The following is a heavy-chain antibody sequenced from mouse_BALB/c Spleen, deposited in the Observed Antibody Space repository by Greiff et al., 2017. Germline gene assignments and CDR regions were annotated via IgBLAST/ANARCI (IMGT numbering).Heavy chain of an antibody. D-gene: IGHD2-14*01. CDR1: GYSITSDYA. J-gene: IGHJ4*01. Sequence: EVQLQQSGPGLVKPSQSLSLTCTVTGYSITSDYAWNWIRQFPGNQLEWMGYISYSGSTSYNPSLKSRISITRDTSKNQFFLQLNSVTTEDTATYYCARDRYDAMDYWGQGTSVTVSS. V-gene: IGHV3-2*02. CDR3: ARDRYDAMDY. CDR2: ISYSGST.